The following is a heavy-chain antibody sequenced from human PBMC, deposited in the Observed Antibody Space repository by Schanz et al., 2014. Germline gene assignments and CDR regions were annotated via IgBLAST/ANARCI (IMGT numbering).Heavy chain of an antibody. D-gene: IGHD4-17*01. CDR1: RSTFSSYT. Sequence: QVQLVQSGAEVKKPGSSVKVSCKASRSTFSSYTISWVRQARGQGLEWMGWISAYNGNTNYAQKLQGRVTMTTDTSTSTAYMELNSLNSDDTAVYYCATLDYADSVSWGQGTLVTVSS. V-gene: IGHV1-18*01. CDR3: ATLDYADSVS. J-gene: IGHJ5*02. CDR2: ISAYNGNT.